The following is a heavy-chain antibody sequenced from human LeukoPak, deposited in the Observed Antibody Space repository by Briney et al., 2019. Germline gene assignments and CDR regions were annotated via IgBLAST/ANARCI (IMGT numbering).Heavy chain of an antibody. CDR3: ARDPEGHGYYFDY. D-gene: IGHD3-3*01. V-gene: IGHV4-4*07. J-gene: IGHJ4*02. CDR2: IHTSGST. Sequence: SETLSLTCTVSGGSTSNYFCTWLRQSAGKGLEWIGRIHTSGSTSYNPSLKSRVSMSVDTSKNQFSLKLSSVTAADTAVYYCARDPEGHGYYFDYWGQGALVTVSS. CDR1: GGSTSNYF.